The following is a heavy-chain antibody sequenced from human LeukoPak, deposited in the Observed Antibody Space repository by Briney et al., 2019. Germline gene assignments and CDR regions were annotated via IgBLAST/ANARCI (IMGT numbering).Heavy chain of an antibody. CDR2: INPNSGGT. V-gene: IGHV1-2*02. CDR1: GYTFTGYY. D-gene: IGHD2-2*01. J-gene: IGHJ6*02. CDR3: ARDRVVPAAMGYYYYYYGMDV. Sequence: GASVKVSCKASGYTFTGYYMHWVRQAPGQGLEWMGWINPNSGGTNYAQKFQGRVTMTRVTSISTAYMELSRLRSDDTAVYYCARDRVVPAAMGYYYYYYGMDVWGQGTTVTVSS.